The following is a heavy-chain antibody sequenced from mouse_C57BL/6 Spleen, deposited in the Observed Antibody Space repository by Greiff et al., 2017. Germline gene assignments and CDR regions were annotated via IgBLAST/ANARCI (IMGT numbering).Heavy chain of an antibody. CDR1: GFSLTSYG. Sequence: VKLVESGPGLVQPSQSLSITCTVSGFSLTSYGVHWVRQSPGKGLEWLGVIWSGGSTDYTAAFISRLSISKENSKSQVFFKMNSLQADYTAIYYCARKGSNYAMDYWGQGTSVTVSA. CDR3: ARKGSNYAMDY. V-gene: IGHV2-2*01. CDR2: IWSGGST. J-gene: IGHJ4*01. D-gene: IGHD6-1*01.